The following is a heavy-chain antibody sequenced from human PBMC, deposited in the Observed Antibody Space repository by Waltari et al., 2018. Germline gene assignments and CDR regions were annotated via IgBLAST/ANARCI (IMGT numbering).Heavy chain of an antibody. J-gene: IGHJ4*02. V-gene: IGHV4-39*07. CDR1: GGSISSSSYY. CDR3: ARGPRELPFPGYFDY. Sequence: QLQLQESGPGLVKPSETLSLTCPVSGGSISSSSYYWGWIRQPPGKGLEWIGSIYYSGSTYYNPSLKSRVTISVDTSKNQFSLKLSSVTAADTAVYYCARGPRELPFPGYFDYWGQGTLVTVSS. D-gene: IGHD3-10*01. CDR2: IYYSGST.